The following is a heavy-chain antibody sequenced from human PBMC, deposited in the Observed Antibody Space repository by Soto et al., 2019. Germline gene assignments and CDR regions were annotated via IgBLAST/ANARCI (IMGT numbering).Heavy chain of an antibody. CDR2: IYYSGST. CDR1: GGSISSGGYY. J-gene: IGHJ5*02. Sequence: LSETLSLTCTISGGSISSGGYYWSWFPQHPGKGLEWIGYIYYSGSTYYNPSLKSRVTISVDTSKNQFSLKLSSVTAAGTAVYYCARTSYDSSGTAADPWGQGTLVTVSS. V-gene: IGHV4-31*03. D-gene: IGHD3-22*01. CDR3: ARTSYDSSGTAADP.